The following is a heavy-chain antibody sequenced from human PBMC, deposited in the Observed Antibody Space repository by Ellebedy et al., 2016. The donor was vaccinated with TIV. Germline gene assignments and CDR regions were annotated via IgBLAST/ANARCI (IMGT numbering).Heavy chain of an antibody. D-gene: IGHD3-10*01. Sequence: GESLKISXAASGFSFSRYAMTWVRQAPGKGLEWVSGITGSGVSTHYADSVKGRFTISRDNSRNTLYLQMNSLRAEDTAVYFCAKDALSGSYYYYYNGLDVWGRGTTVTVSS. CDR2: ITGSGVST. CDR1: GFSFSRYA. J-gene: IGHJ6*02. CDR3: AKDALSGSYYYYYNGLDV. V-gene: IGHV3-23*01.